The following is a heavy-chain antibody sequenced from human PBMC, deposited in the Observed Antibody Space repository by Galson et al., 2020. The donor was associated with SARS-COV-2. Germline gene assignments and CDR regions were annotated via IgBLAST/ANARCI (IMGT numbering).Heavy chain of an antibody. V-gene: IGHV3-11*01. J-gene: IGHJ5*02. Sequence: GESLKISCAASGFSFIDSYMSWIRQAPGRGQEWVSYISRSGTTIYYADSVKGRFIISRDNANNSLYLQMNSLRADDTALYYFARAYGSGPIASWGQGTLVTVSS. CDR1: GFSFIDSY. CDR3: ARAYGSGPIAS. CDR2: ISRSGTTI. D-gene: IGHD3-10*01.